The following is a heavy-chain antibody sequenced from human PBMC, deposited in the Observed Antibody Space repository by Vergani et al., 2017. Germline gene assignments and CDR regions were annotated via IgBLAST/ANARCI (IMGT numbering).Heavy chain of an antibody. CDR3: ARDRRGAVAGTGWYFDL. CDR1: GGPISSYY. Sequence: QVQLQESGPGLVKPSETLSLTCTVSGGPISSYYWSWIRQPPGKGLEWIGYIYYSGSTNYNPSLKSRVTISVDTSKNQFSLKLSSVTAADTAVYYCARDRRGAVAGTGWYFDLWGRGTLVTVSS. V-gene: IGHV4-59*01. CDR2: IYYSGST. J-gene: IGHJ2*01. D-gene: IGHD6-19*01.